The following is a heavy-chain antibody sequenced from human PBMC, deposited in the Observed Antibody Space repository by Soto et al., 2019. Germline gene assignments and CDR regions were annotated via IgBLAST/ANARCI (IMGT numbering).Heavy chain of an antibody. CDR2: IWYDGSNK. CDR3: ARADCTXAYCYSWPFNYGVDV. Sequence: GGSLRLSCTTSGFTFNTYGMHWVRQAPGKGLEWVAIIWYDGSNKYYADSVKGRFTISRDNSKNTLYLQMNSLRAEDTALYYCARADCTXAYCYSWPFNYGVDVWGQGTTVTVSS. V-gene: IGHV3-33*08. CDR1: GFTFNTYG. J-gene: IGHJ6*02. D-gene: IGHD2-15*01.